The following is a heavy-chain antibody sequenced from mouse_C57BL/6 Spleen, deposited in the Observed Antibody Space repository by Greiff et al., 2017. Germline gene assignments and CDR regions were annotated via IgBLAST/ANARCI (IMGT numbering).Heavy chain of an antibody. V-gene: IGHV1-42*01. CDR1: GYSFTGYY. J-gene: IGHJ3*01. D-gene: IGHD2-2*01. CDR2: INPSTGGT. CDR3: ARWLRQKEGFAY. Sequence: VQLQQSGPELVKPGASVKISCKASGYSFTGYYMNWVKQSPEKSLEWIGEINPSTGGTTYNQKFKAKATLTVDKSSSTAYMQLKSLTSEDSAVYYCARWLRQKEGFAYWGQGTLVTVSA.